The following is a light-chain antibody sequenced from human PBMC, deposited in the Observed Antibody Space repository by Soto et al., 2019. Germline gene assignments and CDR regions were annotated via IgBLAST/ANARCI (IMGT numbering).Light chain of an antibody. CDR1: QSFRGL. J-gene: IGKJ5*01. CDR3: QQRHMWPIT. Sequence: EVVLTQSPVTLSLSPGEIATLSCRASQSFRGLLAWYQQKPGQAPRLLIYDAYNRATGIPPRFSGSGSGTDFTLTISSLEPEDSAVYYCQQRHMWPITFGQGTQLEIK. V-gene: IGKV3-11*01. CDR2: DAY.